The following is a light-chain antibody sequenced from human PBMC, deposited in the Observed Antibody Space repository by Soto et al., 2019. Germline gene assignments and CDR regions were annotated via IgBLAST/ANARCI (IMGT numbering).Light chain of an antibody. J-gene: IGKJ2*01. CDR1: HDVSVS. Sequence: ESVLTQSPGTLSLCPGEGATLSCRASHDVSVSLVWYRQRPGQSPRLLIHDASNRATGISARFSGSGSGTDFTLTIGSLEPEESALYYCQQRASWPYTSGQGTKVDIK. V-gene: IGKV3-11*01. CDR3: QQRASWPYT. CDR2: DAS.